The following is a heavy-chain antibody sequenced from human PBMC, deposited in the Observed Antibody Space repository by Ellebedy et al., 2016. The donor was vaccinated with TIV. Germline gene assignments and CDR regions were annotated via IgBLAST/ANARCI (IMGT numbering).Heavy chain of an antibody. Sequence: MPSETLSLTCTVSGGSISSSSYYWGWIRQPPGKGLEWIGSIYYSGSTYYNPSLKSRVTISVDTSKNQFSLKLSSVTAADTAVYYCARWRYYYGSDFDYWGQGTLVTVSS. CDR2: IYYSGST. D-gene: IGHD3-10*01. CDR3: ARWRYYYGSDFDY. J-gene: IGHJ4*02. V-gene: IGHV4-39*01. CDR1: GGSISSSSYY.